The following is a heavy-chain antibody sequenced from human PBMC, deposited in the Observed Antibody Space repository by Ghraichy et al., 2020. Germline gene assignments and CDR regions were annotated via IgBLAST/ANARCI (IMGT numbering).Heavy chain of an antibody. CDR3: AHANYYDSSGYYYVGYFQH. J-gene: IGHJ1*01. Sequence: GGSLRLSCAASGFTFSSYAMSWVRQAPGKGLEWVSAISGSGGSTYYADSVKGRFTISRDNSKNTLYLQMNSLRAEDTAVYYCAHANYYDSSGYYYVGYFQHWGQGTLVTVSS. D-gene: IGHD3-22*01. CDR1: GFTFSSYA. CDR2: ISGSGGST. V-gene: IGHV3-23*01.